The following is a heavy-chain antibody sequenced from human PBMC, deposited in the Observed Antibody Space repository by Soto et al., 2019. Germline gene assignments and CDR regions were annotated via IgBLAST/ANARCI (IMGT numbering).Heavy chain of an antibody. D-gene: IGHD3-3*01. CDR2: IYPGDSDT. J-gene: IGHJ6*03. CDR3: ARRSYDFWSGYYDNNYYYYYMDV. V-gene: IGHV5-51*01. CDR1: GYSFTSYW. Sequence: GESLKISCKGSGYSFTSYWISWVRQMPGKGLEWMGIIYPGDSDTRYSPSFQGQVTISADKSISTAYLQWSSLKASDTAMYYCARRSYDFWSGYYDNNYYYYYMDVWGKGTTVTVSS.